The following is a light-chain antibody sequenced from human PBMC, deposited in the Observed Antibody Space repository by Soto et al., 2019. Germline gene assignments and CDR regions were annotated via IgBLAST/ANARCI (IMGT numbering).Light chain of an antibody. J-gene: IGKJ1*01. V-gene: IGKV3-15*01. CDR3: QQYNNWPPWT. CDR2: GAS. Sequence: EIVMTQSPATLSVSPGERATLSCRASQSVSSNLAWYQQKPGQAPRLLIYGASTRATGIPARFSGSGSGTEFTLTISSLQSEDFAXXXXQQYNNWPPWTFGQGTKVEIK. CDR1: QSVSSN.